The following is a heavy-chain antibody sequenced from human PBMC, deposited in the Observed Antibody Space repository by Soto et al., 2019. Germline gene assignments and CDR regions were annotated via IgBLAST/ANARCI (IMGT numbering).Heavy chain of an antibody. D-gene: IGHD2-15*01. CDR3: ARDEVVVAATKFDY. J-gene: IGHJ4*02. CDR1: GFTFSSYW. V-gene: IGHV3-74*01. Sequence: EVQLVESGGGLVQPGGSLRLSCAASGFTFSSYWMHWVRQAPGKGLVWVSRVNSDGTTTNYADPVKGRFTISRDNARNTLYLQINSLRAEDTAVYYCARDEVVVAATKFDYWGQGTLVTVSS. CDR2: VNSDGTTT.